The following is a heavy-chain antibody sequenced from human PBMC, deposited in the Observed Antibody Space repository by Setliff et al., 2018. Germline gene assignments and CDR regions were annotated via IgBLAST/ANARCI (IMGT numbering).Heavy chain of an antibody. V-gene: IGHV4-39*01. J-gene: IGHJ5*02. Sequence: SSETLSLTCSVSGDSISRSPNFWGWIRQAPGMGLEWIGTVYFSGTTQYNPSLRSRVTISADTSKNQFSLRLTSVTAADTAIYYCARHLDRDCPGSGTCGFDPWGRGTLVTVSS. CDR2: VYFSGTT. CDR3: ARHLDRDCPGSGTCGFDP. CDR1: GDSISRSPNF. D-gene: IGHD2-8*02.